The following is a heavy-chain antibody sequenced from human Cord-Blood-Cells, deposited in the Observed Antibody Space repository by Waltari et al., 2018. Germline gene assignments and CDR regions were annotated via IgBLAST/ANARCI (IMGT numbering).Heavy chain of an antibody. CDR1: GFPISSNW. CDR2: IKQDGSEK. CDR3: ARDNYFDL. Sequence: EVQLVESGVGLVQPGGSLRLSCAASGFPISSNWMIWVRQAPGKGPEWFANIKQDGSEKYYVDSVKGRFTISEDNAKNSLYLEMNSLRAEDTAVYYCARDNYFDLWGRGTLVTVSS. J-gene: IGHJ2*01. V-gene: IGHV3-7*01.